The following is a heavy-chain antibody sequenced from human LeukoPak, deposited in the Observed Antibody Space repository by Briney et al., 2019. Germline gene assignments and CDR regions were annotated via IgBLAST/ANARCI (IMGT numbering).Heavy chain of an antibody. V-gene: IGHV3-53*01. CDR2: IYSGGST. Sequence: GGSLRLSCAASGFTFSNNAMHWVRQAPGKGLECISVIYSGGSTDYADSVKGRLTISRDNSKNTLYLQMNSLRAEDTAVYYCARVVDHDYGDYYLDYWGQGTLVTVSS. CDR1: GFTFSNNA. CDR3: ARVVDHDYGDYYLDY. D-gene: IGHD4-17*01. J-gene: IGHJ4*02.